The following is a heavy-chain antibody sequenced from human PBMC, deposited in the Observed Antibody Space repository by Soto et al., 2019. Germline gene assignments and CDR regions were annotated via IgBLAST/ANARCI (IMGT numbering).Heavy chain of an antibody. D-gene: IGHD6-19*01. CDR1: GDSINTYY. V-gene: IGHV4-59*01. CDR2: IYYSGST. Sequence: SETLSLTCTVSGDSINTYYWSWIRQPPGKGLEWIGYIYYSGSTNYNPSLKSRVTISVDTSKNQFSLKLSSVTAADTAVYYCARRYSSGWSNWGQGTLVTVSS. CDR3: ARRYSSGWSN. J-gene: IGHJ4*02.